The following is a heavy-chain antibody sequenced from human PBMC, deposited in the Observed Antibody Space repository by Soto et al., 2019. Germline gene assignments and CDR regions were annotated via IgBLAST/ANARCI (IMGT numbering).Heavy chain of an antibody. J-gene: IGHJ3*01. CDR3: ARSSPPYPGNEGGGAFDL. CDR1: GGAISSYY. CDR2: FFYDGST. V-gene: IGHV4-59*08. Sequence: QVQLQESGPGLVKPSETLSLTCTVSGGAISSYYWSWIRQPPGKGLEWIGYFFYDGSTNYNPSFQSRVAISGGTAENQFSLGLASVTAADTAVYYCARSSPPYPGNEGGGAFDLWGQGTLVTVS. D-gene: IGHD1-1*01.